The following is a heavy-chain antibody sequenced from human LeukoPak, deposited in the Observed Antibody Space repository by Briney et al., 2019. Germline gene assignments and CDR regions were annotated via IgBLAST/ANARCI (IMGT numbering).Heavy chain of an antibody. CDR3: AKDPIFGVVDPENPPYWFDP. J-gene: IGHJ5*02. CDR1: GFPFSTSD. CDR2: ISTAGDT. Sequence: GGSLRLSCAASGFPFSTSDMHWVRQATGKGLEWVSAISTAGDTYYPGSVKGRFTISRENAKNSLYLQMNSLRAEDTAVYYCAKDPIFGVVDPENPPYWFDPWGQGTLVTVSS. D-gene: IGHD3-3*01. V-gene: IGHV3-13*01.